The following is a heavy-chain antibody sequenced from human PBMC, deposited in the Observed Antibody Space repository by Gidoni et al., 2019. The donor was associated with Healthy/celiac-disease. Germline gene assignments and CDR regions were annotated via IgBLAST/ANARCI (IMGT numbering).Heavy chain of an antibody. CDR2: ISYDGSNK. V-gene: IGHV3-30-3*01. CDR1: GFTFSSCA. D-gene: IGHD3-16*01. CDR3: ARPTDYAGGAFDI. Sequence: QVQLVESGGGVVQPGRSLRLSCAASGFTFSSCAMHWVRQAPGKGLEWVAVISYDGSNKYYADSVKGRFTISRDNSKNTLYLQMNSLRAEDTAVYYCARPTDYAGGAFDIWGQGTMVTVSS. J-gene: IGHJ3*02.